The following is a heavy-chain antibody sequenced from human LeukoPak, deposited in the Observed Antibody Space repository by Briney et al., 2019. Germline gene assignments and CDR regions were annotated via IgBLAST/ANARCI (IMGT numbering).Heavy chain of an antibody. CDR1: GGSFSGYY. J-gene: IGHJ4*02. CDR3: ARHEDIVGATFYFDY. D-gene: IGHD1-26*01. V-gene: IGHV4-34*01. CDR2: INHSGST. Sequence: SETLSLTCAVYGGSFSGYYWSWIRQPPGKGLEWIGEINHSGSTNYNPSLKSRVTISVDTSKNQFSLKLSSVTAADTAVYYCARHEDIVGATFYFDYWGQGTLVTASS.